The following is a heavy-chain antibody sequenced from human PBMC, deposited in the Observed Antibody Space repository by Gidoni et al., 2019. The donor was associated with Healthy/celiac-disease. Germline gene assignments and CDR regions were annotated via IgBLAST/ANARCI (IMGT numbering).Heavy chain of an antibody. CDR2: ISGSGGST. V-gene: IGHV3-23*01. J-gene: IGHJ4*02. Sequence: EVQLLESGGGLVQPGGSLRLSCAASGFTFSSYAMSWLRQAPGKGLEWVSAISGSGGSTYYADSGKGRFTISRDNSKNTLYLQMNSLRAEDTAVYYCAKDISLRSPGDYWGQGTLVTVSS. CDR3: AKDISLRSPGDY. D-gene: IGHD3-16*01. CDR1: GFTFSSYA.